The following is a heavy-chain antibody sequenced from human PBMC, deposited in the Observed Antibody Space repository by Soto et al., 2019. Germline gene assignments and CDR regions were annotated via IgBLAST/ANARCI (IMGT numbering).Heavy chain of an antibody. CDR3: ARGGTIFGVVDNYGMDV. J-gene: IGHJ6*02. CDR1: GGTFSSYA. V-gene: IGHV1-69*06. Sequence: ASVKVSCKASGGTFSSYAISWVQQAPGQGLEWMGGIIPIFGTANYAQKFQGRVTITADKSTSTAYMELSSLRSEDTAVYYCARGGTIFGVVDNYGMDVWGQGXTVTVYS. CDR2: IIPIFGTA. D-gene: IGHD3-3*01.